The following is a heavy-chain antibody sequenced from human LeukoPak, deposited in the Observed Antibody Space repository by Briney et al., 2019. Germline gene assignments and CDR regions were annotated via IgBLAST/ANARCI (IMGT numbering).Heavy chain of an antibody. Sequence: PSETLSLTCTVSGGSISTGSYYWTWIRQPAGKGLEWIGRFYTSGSTNYNPSLKSRVTISVDTSKNQFSLRLSSVTAADTAVYYCARAGGRYHYGSGIPGYYYYMDVWGKGTSVTISS. CDR3: ARAGGRYHYGSGIPGYYYYMDV. V-gene: IGHV4-61*02. CDR1: GGSISTGSYY. J-gene: IGHJ6*03. CDR2: FYTSGST. D-gene: IGHD3-10*01.